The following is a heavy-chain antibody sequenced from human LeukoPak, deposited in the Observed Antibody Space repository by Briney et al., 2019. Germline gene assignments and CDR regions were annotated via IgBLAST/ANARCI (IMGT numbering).Heavy chain of an antibody. CDR3: ARPPFLRAYSYGY. V-gene: IGHV1-2*02. D-gene: IGHD5-18*01. J-gene: IGHJ4*02. CDR1: GYTFTGYY. CDR2: INPNSGGT. Sequence: GASVKVSCKASGYTFTGYYMHWVRQAPGQGLEWMGWINPNSGGTNYAQKFQGRVTMTRDTSISTAYMELSRLRSDDTAVYYCARPPFLRAYSYGYWGQGTLVTVSS.